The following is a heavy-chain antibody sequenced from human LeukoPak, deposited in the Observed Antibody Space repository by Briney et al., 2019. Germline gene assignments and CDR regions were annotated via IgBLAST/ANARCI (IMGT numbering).Heavy chain of an antibody. J-gene: IGHJ4*02. CDR1: GFTFSGYW. D-gene: IGHD6-13*01. Sequence: PGGSLRLSCAASGFTFSGYWMHWVRQAPGKGLVWVSRTNRDDSDTSYADSVKGRFTISRDNAKNSLYLQMNSLRAEDTAVYYCARVISSSWYSDYWGQGTLVTVSP. V-gene: IGHV3-74*01. CDR2: TNRDDSDT. CDR3: ARVISSSWYSDY.